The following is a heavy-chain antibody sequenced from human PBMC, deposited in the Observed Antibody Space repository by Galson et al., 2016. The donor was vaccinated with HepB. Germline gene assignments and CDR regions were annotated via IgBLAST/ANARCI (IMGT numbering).Heavy chain of an antibody. J-gene: IGHJ4*02. CDR3: ARRSGGSLDY. CDR1: GYSFTDYW. CDR2: IYPGDSDT. Sequence: QSGAEVKKPGESLRISCKGSGYSFTDYWIGWVRQMPGKGLEWMGIIYPGDSDTRYSPSFQGQVTLSADKTINTAYLQWISLKASDTAMYSCARRSGGSLDYWGQGSLVTVSS. D-gene: IGHD4-23*01. V-gene: IGHV5-51*01.